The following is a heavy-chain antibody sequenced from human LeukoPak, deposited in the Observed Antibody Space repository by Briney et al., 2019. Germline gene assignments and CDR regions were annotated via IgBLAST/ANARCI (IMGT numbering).Heavy chain of an antibody. V-gene: IGHV1-24*01. J-gene: IGHJ6*02. CDR2: FDPEDGET. CDR1: GYTLTELS. Sequence: GASVKVSCKVSGYTLTELSLHWVRQAPGKGLEWMGRFDPEDGETIYARKFQGRVTMNEDTSTDTAYMELSRLRSEDTAVYFCAVSLTTGGYYGMDVWGQGTTVTVSS. D-gene: IGHD1-1*01. CDR3: AVSLTTGGYYGMDV.